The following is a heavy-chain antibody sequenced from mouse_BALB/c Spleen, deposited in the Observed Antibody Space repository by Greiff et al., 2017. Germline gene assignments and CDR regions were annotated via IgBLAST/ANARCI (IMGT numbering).Heavy chain of an antibody. CDR3: ARDHGGADY. V-gene: IGHV5-4*02. CDR1: GFTFSDYY. Sequence: EVKLVESGGGLVKPGGSLKLSCAASGFTFSDYYMYWVRQTPEKRLEWVATISDGGSYTYYPDSVKGRFTISRDNAKNNLYLQMSSLKSEDTAMYYCARDHGGADYWGQGTTLTVSS. CDR2: ISDGGSYT. J-gene: IGHJ2*01.